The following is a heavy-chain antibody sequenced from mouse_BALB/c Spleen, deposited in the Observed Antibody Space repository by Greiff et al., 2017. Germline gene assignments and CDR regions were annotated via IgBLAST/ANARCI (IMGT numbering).Heavy chain of an antibody. CDR1: GYTFTSYW. D-gene: IGHD2-1*01. CDR3: ASYGNYEGFAY. CDR2: INPSTGYT. V-gene: IGHV1-7*01. Sequence: VQLVESGAELAKPGASVKMSCKASGYTFTSYWMHWVKQRPGQGLEWIGYINPSTGYTEYNQKFKDKATLTADKSSSTAYMQLSSLTSEDSAVYYCASYGNYEGFAYWGQGTLVTVSA. J-gene: IGHJ3*01.